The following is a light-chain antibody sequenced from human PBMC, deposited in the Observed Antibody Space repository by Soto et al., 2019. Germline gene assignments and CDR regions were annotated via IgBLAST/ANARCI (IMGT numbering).Light chain of an antibody. V-gene: IGKV1D-12*01. CDR2: AAS. J-gene: IGKJ2*01. CDR1: QDSSTW. Sequence: DIQLTQSPSSVSASVGDTVTITCRASQDSSTWLAWYQQKAGNAPKLLVYAASTLQSGVPSRFSGSGSETEFTLTINSLQREDFATYYCQQANSSPYTFGQGTILEIK. CDR3: QQANSSPYT.